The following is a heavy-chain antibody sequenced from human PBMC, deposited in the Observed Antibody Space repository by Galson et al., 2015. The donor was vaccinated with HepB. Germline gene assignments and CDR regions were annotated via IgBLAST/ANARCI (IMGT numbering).Heavy chain of an antibody. Sequence: SVKVSCKASGYTFTMSGISWVRQAPGQGLEWMGWINPNSGGTNYAQKFEGWVTMTRDTSISTAYMELTRLKSDDTAVYYCARTHGDSPYLSPGYWGQGTLVTVSS. J-gene: IGHJ4*01. CDR1: GYTFTMSG. CDR3: ARTHGDSPYLSPGY. V-gene: IGHV1-2*04. D-gene: IGHD4-17*01. CDR2: INPNSGGT.